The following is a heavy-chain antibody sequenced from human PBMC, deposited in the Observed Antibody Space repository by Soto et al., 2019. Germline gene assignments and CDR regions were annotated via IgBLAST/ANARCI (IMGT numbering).Heavy chain of an antibody. CDR3: ATQRDFYYGMDV. D-gene: IGHD6-25*01. CDR2: MYPGTSDI. J-gene: IGHJ6*02. Sequence: GESLKISCKGSGYKFSNLWLGWVRQMPGKGLECIGVMYPGTSDIRYSPSSQGQVTISADNSISTAYLHWNSLKASDTALYYCATQRDFYYGMDVWGQGTTVTVSS. CDR1: GYKFSNLW. V-gene: IGHV5-51*01.